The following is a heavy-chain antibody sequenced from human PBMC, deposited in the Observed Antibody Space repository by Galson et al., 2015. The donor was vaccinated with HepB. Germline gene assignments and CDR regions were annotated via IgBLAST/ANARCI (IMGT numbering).Heavy chain of an antibody. V-gene: IGHV3-33*01. CDR1: GFTFSSYG. D-gene: IGHD2-2*01. Sequence: SLRLSCAASGFTFSSYGMHWVRQAPGKGLEWVAVIWYDGSNKYYADSVKGRFTISRDNSKNTLYLQMNSLRAEDTAVYYCVRDRGCSSTSCYRKPNNYYYYGMDVWGQGTTVTVSS. J-gene: IGHJ6*02. CDR2: IWYDGSNK. CDR3: VRDRGCSSTSCYRKPNNYYYYGMDV.